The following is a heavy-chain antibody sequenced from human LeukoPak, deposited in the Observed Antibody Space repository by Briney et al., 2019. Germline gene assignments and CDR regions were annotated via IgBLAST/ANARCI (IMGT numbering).Heavy chain of an antibody. CDR1: GLTFNTYT. CDR2: ISFDGSTK. CDR3: ATLVTAVTTTQFDY. Sequence: GGSLRLSCAASGLTFNTYTMHWVRQAPGRGLEWLAVISFDGSTKYYADSVRGRFAISRDNSKNTLFLQMNNLRAEDTALYYCATLVTAVTTTQFDYWGQGALVTVSS. D-gene: IGHD4-11*01. J-gene: IGHJ4*02. V-gene: IGHV3-30*09.